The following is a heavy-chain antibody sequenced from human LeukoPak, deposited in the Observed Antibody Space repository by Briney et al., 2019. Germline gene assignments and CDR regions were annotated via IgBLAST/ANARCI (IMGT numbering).Heavy chain of an antibody. Sequence: GGSLRLSCAASGFTFSSYGMHWVRQAPGKGLEWVAVISYDGSNKYYADSVKGRFTISRDNSKNTLYLQMNSLRAEDTAVYYCAKSYYDSSGYYYYYYGMDVWGQGTTVTVSS. CDR3: AKSYYDSSGYYYYYYGMDV. CDR2: ISYDGSNK. CDR1: GFTFSSYG. V-gene: IGHV3-30*18. D-gene: IGHD3-22*01. J-gene: IGHJ6*02.